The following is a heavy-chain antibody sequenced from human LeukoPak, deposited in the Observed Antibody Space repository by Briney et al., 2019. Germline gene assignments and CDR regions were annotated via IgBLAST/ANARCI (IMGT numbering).Heavy chain of an antibody. CDR1: GFTFSSYA. CDR3: AYLGDLEWLGIDAFDI. D-gene: IGHD6-19*01. J-gene: IGHJ3*02. V-gene: IGHV3-30-3*01. Sequence: PGKSLRLSCAASGFTFSSYAMHWVRQAPGKGLEWVAVTSFDGSEVFFADSVRGRFTISRDNSKNTLYLQMNSLRAEDTAVYYCAYLGDLEWLGIDAFDIWGQGTMVTVSS. CDR2: TSFDGSEV.